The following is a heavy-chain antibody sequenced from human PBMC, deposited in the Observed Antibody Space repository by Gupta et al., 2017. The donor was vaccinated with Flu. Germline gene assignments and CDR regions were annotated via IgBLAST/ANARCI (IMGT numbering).Heavy chain of an antibody. CDR2: IYPGDSDA. D-gene: IGHD7-27*01. Sequence: EVQLVQSGSELKKPGESLKISCKASGYRLPSQWHGWVRQKPGQGLEWMGIIYPGDSDARYSPSFQGQVTVSADKSITTAYLQWGSLKASDTAMYYCVRSVRSGDRDAFDVWGQGTMVTVSS. CDR1: GYRLPSQW. J-gene: IGHJ3*01. CDR3: VRSVRSGDRDAFDV. V-gene: IGHV5-51*03.